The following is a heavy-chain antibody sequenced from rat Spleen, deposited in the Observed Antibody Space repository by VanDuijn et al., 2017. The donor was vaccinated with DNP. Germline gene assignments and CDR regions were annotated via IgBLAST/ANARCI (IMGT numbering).Heavy chain of an antibody. J-gene: IGHJ4*01. V-gene: IGHV3-1*01. CDR2: ISYSGRT. D-gene: IGHD1-4*01. Sequence: EVQLQESGPGLVKPSQSLSLTCSVTGYSITSNYWGWIRKFPGNKMEWIGHISYSGRTSHNPSLKSRISITRDTSKNQFFLQLNSVTTEDTATYYCARWPGYNPPYAMDAWGQGTSVTVSS. CDR1: GYSITSNY. CDR3: ARWPGYNPPYAMDA.